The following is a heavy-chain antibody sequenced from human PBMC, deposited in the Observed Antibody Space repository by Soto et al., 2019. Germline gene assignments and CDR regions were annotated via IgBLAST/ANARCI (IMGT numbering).Heavy chain of an antibody. CDR1: GYSFAIYW. J-gene: IGHJ6*02. CDR3: EGTRSLTLGFGYGGKEV. D-gene: IGHD5-12*01. Sequence: GESLKISWQCSGYSFAIYWIGWVRQMPGKDLDCMGIIYPGDSDTRYSPSFQGQVTISADNSRITAYLQWTSLKASDKDLYYFEGTRSLTLGFGYGGKEVWGQGTTVNVSS. CDR2: IYPGDSDT. V-gene: IGHV5-51*01.